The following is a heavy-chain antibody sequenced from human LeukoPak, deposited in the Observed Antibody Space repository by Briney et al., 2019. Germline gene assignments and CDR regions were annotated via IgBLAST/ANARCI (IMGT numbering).Heavy chain of an antibody. Sequence: ASVKVSCKASGYTFTSYGISWVRQAPGQGLEWMGWISSFSGNTNYAQNLQGRVTMTTDTSTTTAYMELRSLRSDDTAVYYCARKSRISMIRGGDALDIWGQGTMVTVSS. J-gene: IGHJ3*02. D-gene: IGHD3-10*01. V-gene: IGHV1-18*01. CDR2: ISSFSGNT. CDR1: GYTFTSYG. CDR3: ARKSRISMIRGGDALDI.